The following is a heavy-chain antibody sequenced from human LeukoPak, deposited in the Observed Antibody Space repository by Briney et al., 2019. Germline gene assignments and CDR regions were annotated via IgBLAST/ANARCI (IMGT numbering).Heavy chain of an antibody. CDR2: ISSSSSYI. CDR1: GFPFSDYY. J-gene: IGHJ3*02. V-gene: IGHV3-11*06. CDR3: ARSDGYNTAFDI. Sequence: GGSLRLSCAASGFPFSDYYMSWIRQAPGKGLEWVSSISSSSSYIYYADSVKGRFTISRDNAKNSLYLQMNSLRAEDTAVYYCARSDGYNTAFDIWGQGTMVTVSS. D-gene: IGHD5-24*01.